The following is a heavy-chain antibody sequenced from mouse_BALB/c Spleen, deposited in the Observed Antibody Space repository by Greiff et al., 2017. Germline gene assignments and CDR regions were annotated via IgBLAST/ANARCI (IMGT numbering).Heavy chain of an antibody. CDR1: GFTFSSYA. CDR2: ISSGGSYT. D-gene: IGHD3-3*01. J-gene: IGHJ1*01. V-gene: IGHV5-9-4*01. Sequence: EVKLVESGGGLVKPGGSLKLSCAASGFTFSSYAMSWVRQSPEKRLEWVAEISSGGSYTYYPDTVTGRFTISRDNAKNTLYLEMSSLRSEDTAMYYCAREGRRYFDVWGAGTTVTVSS. CDR3: AREGRRYFDV.